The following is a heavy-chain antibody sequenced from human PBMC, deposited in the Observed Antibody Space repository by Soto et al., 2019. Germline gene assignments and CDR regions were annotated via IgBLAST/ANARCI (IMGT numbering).Heavy chain of an antibody. CDR1: GGSISSSSYY. CDR3: ATCREEYYDIPYYGMDV. J-gene: IGHJ6*02. Sequence: SETLSLTCTVSGGSISSSSYYWGWIRQPQGKGLEWIGSIYYSGSTYYNPSLKSRLTISVDTSKNQFSLKLSSVTAADTAVYYCATCREEYYDIPYYGMDVWGQGTTVTVSS. CDR2: IYYSGST. D-gene: IGHD3-9*01. V-gene: IGHV4-39*01.